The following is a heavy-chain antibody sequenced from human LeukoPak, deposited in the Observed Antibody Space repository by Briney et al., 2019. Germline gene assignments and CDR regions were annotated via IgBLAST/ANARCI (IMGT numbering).Heavy chain of an antibody. CDR1: GFTFSTFA. CDR3: ATYRQVLLPFES. J-gene: IGHJ4*02. CDR2: IFPSGGEI. V-gene: IGHV3-23*01. D-gene: IGHD2-8*02. Sequence: GGSLILSCAASGFTFSTFAMSWVRQPPGKGLEWVSSIFPSGGEIHYADSVRGRFTISRDNSKSTLSLQMNSLRAEDTAIYYCATYRQVLLPFESWGQGTLVTVSS.